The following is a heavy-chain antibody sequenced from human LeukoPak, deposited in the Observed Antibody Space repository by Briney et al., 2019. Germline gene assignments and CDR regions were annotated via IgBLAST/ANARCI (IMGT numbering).Heavy chain of an antibody. V-gene: IGHV3-7*03. CDR1: GFAFSNDW. CDR2: INQDGSKK. D-gene: IGHD2-15*01. Sequence: GGSLRLSCATSGFAFSNDWMTWVRQAQGKGLEWLANINQDGSKKNYVDSAKGRFTISRDNTKKSVFLQMNSLRAEDTAVYYCANGRLEQCNGAICYPFDNWGQGILVTVSP. CDR3: ANGRLEQCNGAICYPFDN. J-gene: IGHJ4*02.